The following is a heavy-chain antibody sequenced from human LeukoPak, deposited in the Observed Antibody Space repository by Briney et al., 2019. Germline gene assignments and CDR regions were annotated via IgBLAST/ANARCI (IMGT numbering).Heavy chain of an antibody. Sequence: VPSVKVSCKASGGTFSSYAISWVRQAPGHGREWMGRIIPIFGIANYAQKFQGRVTITADKSTSTAYMELSSLRSEDTAVYYCARDRGAAANNWFDPWGQGTLVTVS. J-gene: IGHJ5*02. CDR1: GGTFSSYA. D-gene: IGHD2-2*01. CDR3: ARDRGAAANNWFDP. CDR2: IIPIFGIA. V-gene: IGHV1-69*04.